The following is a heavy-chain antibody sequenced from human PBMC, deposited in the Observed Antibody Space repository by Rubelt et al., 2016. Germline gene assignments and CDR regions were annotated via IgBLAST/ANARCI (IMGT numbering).Heavy chain of an antibody. CDR3: ATHKGGYYFFKDSFDY. D-gene: IGHD2-8*01. J-gene: IGHJ4*02. CDR1: GGSFSGYY. Sequence: QVQLQQWGAGLLKPSETLSLTCAVYGGSFSGYYWSWIRQPPGKGLEWIGEINHSGSTNYNPSLKSRVTISVDTSKNQFSLKLSSVTAADTAVYYCATHKGGYYFFKDSFDYWGQGTLVTVSS. V-gene: IGHV4-34*01. CDR2: INHSGST.